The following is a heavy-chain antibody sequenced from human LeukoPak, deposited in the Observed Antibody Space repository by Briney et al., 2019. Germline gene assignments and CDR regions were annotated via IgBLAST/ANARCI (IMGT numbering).Heavy chain of an antibody. D-gene: IGHD4-11*01. Sequence: ASVKVSCKASGYTFTSYDINWVRQATGQGLEWMGWMNPNSGNTGYAQKFQGRVTMTRNTSISTAYMELSSLRSEDTAVYYCARGPQDYSNYYFDYWGQGTLVTVSS. CDR3: ARGPQDYSNYYFDY. CDR1: GYTFTSYD. V-gene: IGHV1-8*01. CDR2: MNPNSGNT. J-gene: IGHJ4*02.